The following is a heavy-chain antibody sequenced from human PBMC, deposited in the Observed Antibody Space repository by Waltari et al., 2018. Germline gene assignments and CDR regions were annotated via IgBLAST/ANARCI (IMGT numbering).Heavy chain of an antibody. CDR1: GGSISSSSYY. D-gene: IGHD4-17*01. CDR3: ARDRDGDLDY. V-gene: IGHV4-39*07. CDR2: IYYSGST. Sequence: QLQLQESGPGLVKPSETLSLTCTVSGGSISSSSYYWGWIRQPPGKGLEWIGSIYYSGSTYYSPSLKSRVTISVDASKNQFSLKLSSVTAADTAVYYCARDRDGDLDYWGQGTLVTVSS. J-gene: IGHJ4*02.